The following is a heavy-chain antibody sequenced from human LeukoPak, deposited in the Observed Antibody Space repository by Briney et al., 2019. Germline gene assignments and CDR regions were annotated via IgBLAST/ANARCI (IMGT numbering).Heavy chain of an antibody. J-gene: IGHJ3*02. CDR2: IYYSGST. CDR3: AGGAEWLDAFDI. CDR1: GGSISSYY. V-gene: IGHV4-59*12. Sequence: SETLSLTCTVSGGSISSYYWSWIRQPPGKGLEWIGYIYYSGSTNYNPSLKSRVTISVDTSKNQLSLKLSSVTAADTAVYYCAGGAEWLDAFDIWGQGTMVTVSS. D-gene: IGHD3-3*01.